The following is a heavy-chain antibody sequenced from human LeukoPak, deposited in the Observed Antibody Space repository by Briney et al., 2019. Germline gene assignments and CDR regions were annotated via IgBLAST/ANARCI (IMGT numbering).Heavy chain of an antibody. CDR3: ARSYCSSSSCYNGFDY. CDR1: GYSFSSYW. Sequence: GESLKISCKGSGYSFSSYWIGWVRQMPGKGLEWMGFIYPGDSETKYSPSLQGQVTISADKSFSTAYLQWSSLKASDTAMYYCARSYCSSSSCYNGFDYWGQGTLVTVSS. J-gene: IGHJ5*01. D-gene: IGHD2-2*01. CDR2: IYPGDSET. V-gene: IGHV5-51*01.